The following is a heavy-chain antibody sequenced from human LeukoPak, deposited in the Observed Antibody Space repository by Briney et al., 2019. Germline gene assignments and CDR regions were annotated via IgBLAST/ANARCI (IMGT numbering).Heavy chain of an antibody. CDR1: GGSFSGYY. CDR3: ARTITTVTTGNCWFDP. Sequence: SETLSLTCAVYGGSFSGYYWSWIRQPPGKGLEWIGEINHSGGTNYNPSLKSRVTISVDTSKNQFSLKLSSVTAADTAVYYCARTITTVTTGNCWFDPWGQGTLVTVSS. J-gene: IGHJ5*02. V-gene: IGHV4-34*01. D-gene: IGHD4-17*01. CDR2: INHSGGT.